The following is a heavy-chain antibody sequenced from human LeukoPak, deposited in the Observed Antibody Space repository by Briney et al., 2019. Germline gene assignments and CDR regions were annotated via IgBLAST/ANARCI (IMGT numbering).Heavy chain of an antibody. D-gene: IGHD1-26*01. CDR1: GYTFTGYH. J-gene: IGHJ4*02. CDR3: ARDSGAVGATPDY. CDR2: INPNSGGT. Sequence: ASVKVSCKASGYTFTGYHMHWVRQAPGQGLEWMGWINPNSGGTNYAQKFQGRVTMTRDTSISTAYMELSRLRSDDTAVYYCARDSGAVGATPDYWGQGTLVTVSS. V-gene: IGHV1-2*02.